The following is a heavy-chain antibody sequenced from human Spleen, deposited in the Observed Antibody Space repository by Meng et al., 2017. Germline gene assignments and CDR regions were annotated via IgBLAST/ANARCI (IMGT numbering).Heavy chain of an antibody. CDR2: IWYDGSNK. CDR3: ARGMSGPDY. D-gene: IGHD1-14*01. CDR1: GFTFSTYG. V-gene: IGHV3-33*01. Sequence: GESLKISCAASGFTFSTYGMHWVRQAPGKGLEWVAVIWYDGSNKYYADSVKGRFTISRDNSKNTLYLQMNSRRAEDTAVYYCARGMSGPDYWGQGTLVTVSS. J-gene: IGHJ4*02.